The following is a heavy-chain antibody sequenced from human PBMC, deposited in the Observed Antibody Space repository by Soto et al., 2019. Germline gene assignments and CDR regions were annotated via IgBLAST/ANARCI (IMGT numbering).Heavy chain of an antibody. CDR3: ARVSVVAAFYYYYGMDV. Sequence: QVQLVQSGAEVKKPGSSVKVSCKASGGTFSSYTISWVRQAPGQGLEWMGRIIPSLGIANYAQKFQGRVTITAEKSTSTAYMERSSLRSLDTAVYYCARVSVVAAFYYYYGMDVWGQGTTVTASS. CDR2: IIPSLGIA. CDR1: GGTFSSYT. J-gene: IGHJ6*02. D-gene: IGHD2-15*01. V-gene: IGHV1-69*02.